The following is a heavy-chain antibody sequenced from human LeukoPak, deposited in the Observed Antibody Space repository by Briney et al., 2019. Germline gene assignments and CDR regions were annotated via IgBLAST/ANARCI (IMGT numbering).Heavy chain of an antibody. CDR3: AKVSIVVVTAPGFDY. J-gene: IGHJ4*02. CDR2: ISGSGGST. CDR1: EFTFSSYA. V-gene: IGHV3-23*01. Sequence: GGSLRLSCAASEFTFSSYAMSWVRQAPGKGLEWVSAISGSGGSTYYADSVKGRFTISRDNSKNTLYLQMNSLRAEDTAVYYCAKVSIVVVTAPGFDYWGQGTLVTVSS. D-gene: IGHD2-21*02.